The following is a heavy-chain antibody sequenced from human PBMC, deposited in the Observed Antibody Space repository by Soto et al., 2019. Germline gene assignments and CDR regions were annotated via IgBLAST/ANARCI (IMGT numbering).Heavy chain of an antibody. D-gene: IGHD2-15*01. CDR1: GGTFSSYA. V-gene: IGHV1-69*01. CDR3: AREYIRWGGNEDYYYYGMDV. J-gene: IGHJ6*02. CDR2: IITIFGTA. Sequence: QVQLVQSGAEVKKPGSSVKVSCKASGGTFSSYAISWVRQAPGQGLEWMGGIITIFGTANYAQKFQGRVTITADESTSTAYMELSSLRSEDTAVYYCAREYIRWGGNEDYYYYGMDVWGQGTTVTVSS.